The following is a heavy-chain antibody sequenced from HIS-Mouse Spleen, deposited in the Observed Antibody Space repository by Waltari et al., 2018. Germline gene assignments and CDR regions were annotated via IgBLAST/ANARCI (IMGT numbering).Heavy chain of an antibody. J-gene: IGHJ5*02. CDR2: IDYSGGT. CDR1: GGSISSYY. V-gene: IGHV4-59*01. D-gene: IGHD6-19*01. Sequence: QVQLQESGPGLVKPSETLSLTCTVSGGSISSYYWIWIRQPPGKGLEWIGYIDYSGGTNSTPSLKSRVTISVDTSKNQFSLKLSSVTAADTAVYYCARENLAYSSGWYWFDPWGQGTLVTVSS. CDR3: ARENLAYSSGWYWFDP.